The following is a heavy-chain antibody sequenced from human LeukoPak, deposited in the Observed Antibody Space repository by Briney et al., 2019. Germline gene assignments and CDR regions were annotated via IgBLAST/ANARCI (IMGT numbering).Heavy chain of an antibody. Sequence: KPSETLSLTCTVSGGSISSYYWSWIRQPPGKGLEWIGYIYYSGSTNYNPSLKSRVAISVDTSKNQFSLKLSSVTAADTAVYYCARAKYLNWFDPWGQGTLVTVSS. CDR1: GGSISSYY. D-gene: IGHD2-2*02. J-gene: IGHJ5*02. CDR3: ARAKYLNWFDP. V-gene: IGHV4-59*01. CDR2: IYYSGST.